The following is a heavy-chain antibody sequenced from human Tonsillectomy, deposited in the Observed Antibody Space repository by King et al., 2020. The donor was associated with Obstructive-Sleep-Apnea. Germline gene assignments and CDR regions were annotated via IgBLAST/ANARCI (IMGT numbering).Heavy chain of an antibody. V-gene: IGHV4-38-2*02. D-gene: IGHD1-7*01. CDR1: GYSISSGHY. CDR3: ARGRAQTGTAGHFFDH. Sequence: QLQESGPGLGKPSETLSLTCTVSGYSISSGHYWGWVRQPPGKGLEWFGTIYHRGSTYYNPYTKSRVTISVVTFKNQFSLKFRPVTAADTAVFHCARGRAQTGTAGHFFDHWGQGTLVTVSS. J-gene: IGHJ4*02. CDR2: IYHRGST.